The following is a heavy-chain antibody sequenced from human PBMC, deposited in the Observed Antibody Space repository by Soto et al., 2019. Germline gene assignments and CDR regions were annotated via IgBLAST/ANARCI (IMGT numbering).Heavy chain of an antibody. CDR1: GGSISSYY. V-gene: IGHV4-4*07. CDR2: IYTSGST. J-gene: IGHJ5*02. D-gene: IGHD2-21*02. CDR3: ARDVVVTANDNWFDP. Sequence: PSETLSLTCTVSGGSISSYYWSWIRQPAGKGLEWIGRIYTSGSTNYNPSLKSRVTMSVDTPKNQFSLKLSSVTAADTAVYYCARDVVVTANDNWFDPWGQGXLVTVPS.